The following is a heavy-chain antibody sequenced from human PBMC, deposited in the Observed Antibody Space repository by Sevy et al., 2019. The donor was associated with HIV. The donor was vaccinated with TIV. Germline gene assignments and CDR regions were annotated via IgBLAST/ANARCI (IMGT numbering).Heavy chain of an antibody. D-gene: IGHD6-6*01. V-gene: IGHV3-21*01. CDR3: AREGWGGAARPNYFDY. J-gene: IGHJ4*02. CDR1: GFRFSGYY. CDR2: ISSSSRYI. Sequence: GGSLRLSCVGSGFRFSGYYMNWIRQAPGKGLEWVSSISSSSRYIYYADSVKGRFTISRDNAKNSLSLQMNSLRAEDTAVYYCAREGWGGAARPNYFDYWGQGTLVTVSS.